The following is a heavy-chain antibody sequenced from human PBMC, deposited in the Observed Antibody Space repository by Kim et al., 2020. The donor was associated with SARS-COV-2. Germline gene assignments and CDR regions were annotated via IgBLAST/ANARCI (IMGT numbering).Heavy chain of an antibody. V-gene: IGHV1-3*01. Sequence: ASVKVSCKASGYTFTSYAMHWVRQAPGQRLEWMGWINAGNGNTKYSLKFQGRVTITRDTSASTAYMELSSLRSEDTAVYYCARDEEYYYGSGSSRFDYWGQGTLVTVSS. CDR2: INAGNGNT. CDR1: GYTFTSYA. CDR3: ARDEEYYYGSGSSRFDY. D-gene: IGHD3-10*01. J-gene: IGHJ4*02.